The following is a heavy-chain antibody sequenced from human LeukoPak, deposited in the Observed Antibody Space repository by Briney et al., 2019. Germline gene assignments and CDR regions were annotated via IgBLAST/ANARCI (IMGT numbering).Heavy chain of an antibody. D-gene: IGHD6-13*01. CDR2: ISWNGVNT. CDR1: GFSFDDYA. V-gene: IGHV3-9*01. J-gene: IGHJ4*02. CDR3: AKDIAAAGNFDY. Sequence: GRSLRLSCAASGFSFDDYAMHWVRQAPGKGLEWVSGISWNGVNTIYADSVKGRFTISRDNAKNSLYLQMNSLRAEDTALYYCAKDIAAAGNFDYWGRGTLVTVSS.